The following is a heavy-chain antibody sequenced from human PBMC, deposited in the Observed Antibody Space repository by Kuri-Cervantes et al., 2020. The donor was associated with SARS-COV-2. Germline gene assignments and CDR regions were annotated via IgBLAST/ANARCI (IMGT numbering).Heavy chain of an antibody. CDR3: ARELERSNGNFDY. V-gene: IGHV6-1*01. CDR1: GDSVSSNSAA. Sequence: SQTLSLTCAISGDSVSSNSAAWNWIRQSPSSGLEWLGRTYYRSKWYNDYAVSVKSRITINPDTSKNQFSLQLNSVTPEDTAVYYCARELERSNGNFDYWGQGTLVTVSS. D-gene: IGHD1-1*01. CDR2: TYYRSKWYN. J-gene: IGHJ4*02.